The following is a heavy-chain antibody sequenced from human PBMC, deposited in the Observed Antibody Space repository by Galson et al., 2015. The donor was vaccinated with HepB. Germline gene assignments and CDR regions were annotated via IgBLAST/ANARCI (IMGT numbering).Heavy chain of an antibody. D-gene: IGHD1-26*01. CDR3: SADGGGGTFFFYKYNYGMDV. J-gene: IGHJ6*02. CDR2: IQSKSDGGTA. V-gene: IGHV3-15*01. CDR1: GFSVSNAW. Sequence: SLRLSCAASGFSVSNAWMSWVRQAPGKGLEWVGRIQSKSDGGTADYAAPVKGGFIISRSNSENTLFLQMNSLRTEDTAVYFCSADGGGGTFFFYKYNYGMDVWGQGTTVTVSS.